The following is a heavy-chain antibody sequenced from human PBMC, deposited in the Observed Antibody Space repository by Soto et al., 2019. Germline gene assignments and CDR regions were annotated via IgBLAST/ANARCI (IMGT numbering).Heavy chain of an antibody. D-gene: IGHD2-21*02. J-gene: IGHJ3*01. V-gene: IGHV3-74*01. CDR2: IHSDGSST. CDR3: ARGDKGGFDL. Sequence: EVPLVESEGGLVQRGGSLRLSCAASGFTFNYYWMHWVRQAPGQGLVWVSHIHSDGSSTTYADSVKGRFTISRDNAKHTLYLQMNSLRAEDTAVYCCARGDKGGFDLWGQGTTVTVSS. CDR1: GFTFNYYW.